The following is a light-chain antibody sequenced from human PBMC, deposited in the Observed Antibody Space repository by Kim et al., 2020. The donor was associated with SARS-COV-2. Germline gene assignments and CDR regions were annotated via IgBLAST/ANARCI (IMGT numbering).Light chain of an antibody. V-gene: IGLV2-23*02. CDR3: CSYAGSSTWV. J-gene: IGLJ3*02. CDR1: SNDVGTYNL. Sequence: QSALTQPASVSGSPGQSITISCTGTSNDVGTYNLVSWYQQYPGKAPKLMIYEVSKRPSGVSNHFSGSKSGNTASLTISGLQAEDDTNYYCCSYAGSSTWVFGGGTQLTVL. CDR2: EVS.